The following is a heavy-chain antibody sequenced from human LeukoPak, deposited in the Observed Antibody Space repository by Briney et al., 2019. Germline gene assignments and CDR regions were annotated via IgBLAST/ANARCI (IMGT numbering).Heavy chain of an antibody. CDR1: GFTFSIYW. Sequence: GGSLRLSCAASGFTFSIYWMSWVRQAPGKGLEWVANIKQDGSEKYYVDSVKGRFTISRDNAKNSLYLQMNSLGAEDMALYYCAKEGRGEYGSGYFDYWGQGTLVTVSS. D-gene: IGHD3-10*01. CDR2: IKQDGSEK. V-gene: IGHV3-7*03. J-gene: IGHJ4*02. CDR3: AKEGRGEYGSGYFDY.